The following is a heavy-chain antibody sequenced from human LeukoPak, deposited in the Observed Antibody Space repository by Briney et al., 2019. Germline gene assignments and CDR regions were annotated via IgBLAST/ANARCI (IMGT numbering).Heavy chain of an antibody. J-gene: IGHJ4*02. D-gene: IGHD5-12*01. CDR1: GGTFSSYA. Sequence: SVKVSCKASGGTFSSYAISWVRQAPGQGLEWMGGIIPIFGTANYAQKFQGRVTITADESTSTAYMELSSLRSEDTAVYYCARDAGYSGYDFDYWGQGTLVAVSS. V-gene: IGHV1-69*01. CDR3: ARDAGYSGYDFDY. CDR2: IIPIFGTA.